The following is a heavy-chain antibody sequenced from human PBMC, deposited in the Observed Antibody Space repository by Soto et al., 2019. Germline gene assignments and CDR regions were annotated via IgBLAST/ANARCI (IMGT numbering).Heavy chain of an antibody. J-gene: IGHJ3*02. Sequence: QVQLVESGGGVVQPGRSLRISCAASGFTFSRYGMHWVRQAPGKGLEWVAVIWHDGGRKHYGDSVKGRFTISRDNSKNTLYVEMNSLRAVDTAVYYCARSGYYRTGYPIGLDIWGQGTMVIVSS. CDR1: GFTFSRYG. D-gene: IGHD3-22*01. CDR3: ARSGYYRTGYPIGLDI. CDR2: IWHDGGRK. V-gene: IGHV3-33*01.